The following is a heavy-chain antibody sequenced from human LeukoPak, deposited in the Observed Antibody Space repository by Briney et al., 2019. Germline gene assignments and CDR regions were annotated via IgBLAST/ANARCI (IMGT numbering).Heavy chain of an antibody. CDR2: IVVGSGNT. CDR1: GFTFTSSA. J-gene: IGHJ5*02. D-gene: IGHD2-2*01. Sequence: SVKVSCKASGFTFTSSAMQWVRPARGQRVEWIGWIVVGSGNTNYAQKFQERVTITRDMSTSTAYMELSSLRSGDTAVYYCAALGSTRTFDPWGQGTLVTVSS. V-gene: IGHV1-58*02. CDR3: AALGSTRTFDP.